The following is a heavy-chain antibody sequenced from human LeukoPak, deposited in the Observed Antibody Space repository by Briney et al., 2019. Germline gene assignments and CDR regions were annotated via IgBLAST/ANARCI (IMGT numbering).Heavy chain of an antibody. V-gene: IGHV1-2*02. CDR3: AREIGGSLLFDY. J-gene: IGHJ4*02. CDR1: GYTFTGYY. D-gene: IGHD4-23*01. Sequence: ASVKVSCKASGYTFTGYYIHWVRQAPGQALEWMGWINPNSGGTNYAQKFQGRVTMTRDTSISTAYMELSRLRSDDTAVYYCAREIGGSLLFDYWGQGTLVTVSS. CDR2: INPNSGGT.